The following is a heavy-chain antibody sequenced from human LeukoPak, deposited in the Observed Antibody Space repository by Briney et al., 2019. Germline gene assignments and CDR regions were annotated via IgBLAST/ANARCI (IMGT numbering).Heavy chain of an antibody. Sequence: SGGFLRLSCAVSGFTFSRYGMHWVRQAPGKGPEWVALISYDGGNKDYVDSVKGRFTVSRDNSRNTLYLQLNSLRPEDTAVYYCAKDRSTYNVLTGYQDYWGQGTLVTVSS. D-gene: IGHD3-9*01. CDR2: ISYDGGNK. J-gene: IGHJ4*02. CDR3: AKDRSTYNVLTGYQDY. CDR1: GFTFSRYG. V-gene: IGHV3-30*18.